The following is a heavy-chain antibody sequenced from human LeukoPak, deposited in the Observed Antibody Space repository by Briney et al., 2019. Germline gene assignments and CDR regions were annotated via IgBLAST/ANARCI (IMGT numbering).Heavy chain of an antibody. CDR1: GDSVSSYY. CDR3: ASGYSYGSFDY. D-gene: IGHD5-18*01. CDR2: IEQDGSEK. J-gene: IGHJ4*02. V-gene: IGHV3-7*02. Sequence: PSETLSLTCTVSGDSVSSYYWSWVRQAPGKGLEWVANIEQDGSEKYYVDSVKGRFIISRDNAKNSLYLQMNSLRAEDTAVYYCASGYSYGSFDYWGQGTLVTVSS.